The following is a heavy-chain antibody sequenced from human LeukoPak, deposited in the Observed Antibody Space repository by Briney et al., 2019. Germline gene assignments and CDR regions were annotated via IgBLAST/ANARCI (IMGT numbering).Heavy chain of an antibody. Sequence: PSETLSLSCSVSGHYICMHYCGWIRRTPGRGVEWVGYIDHTGSTNYNPSLKSRVTISVDTSKNQFSLKLSSVTAADTAEYYCARFPAPYYYDGSGYYGEAFDIWGQGTMVTVSS. V-gene: IGHV4-59*11. D-gene: IGHD3-22*01. CDR2: IDHTGST. J-gene: IGHJ3*02. CDR1: GHYICMHY. CDR3: ARFPAPYYYDGSGYYGEAFDI.